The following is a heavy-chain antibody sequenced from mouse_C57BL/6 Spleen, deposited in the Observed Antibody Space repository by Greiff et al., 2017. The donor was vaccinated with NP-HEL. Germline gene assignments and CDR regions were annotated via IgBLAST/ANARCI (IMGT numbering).Heavy chain of an antibody. V-gene: IGHV5-4*01. CDR3: ARDLGRDY. Sequence: EVHLVESGGGLVKPGGSLKLSCAASGFTFSSYAMSWVRQTPEKRLEWVATISDGGSYTYYPDNVKGRFTISRDNAKNNLYLQMSHLKSEDTAMYYCARDLGRDYWGQGTTLTVSS. D-gene: IGHD4-1*01. J-gene: IGHJ2*01. CDR1: GFTFSSYA. CDR2: ISDGGSYT.